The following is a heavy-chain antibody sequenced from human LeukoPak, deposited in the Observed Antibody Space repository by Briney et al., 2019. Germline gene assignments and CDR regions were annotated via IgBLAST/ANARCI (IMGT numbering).Heavy chain of an antibody. D-gene: IGHD6-19*01. CDR3: ATGPFWGYSSGWSRENDY. J-gene: IGHJ4*02. CDR1: GFTFSNYE. V-gene: IGHV3-48*03. Sequence: SGGSLRLSCAASGFTFSNYEMNWVRQAPGKGLEWISHISNIGDIIHYADSVESRFTISRDNAKNSLYLQMNSLRAEDTAVYYCATGPFWGYSSGWSRENDYWGQGTLATVSS. CDR2: ISNIGDII.